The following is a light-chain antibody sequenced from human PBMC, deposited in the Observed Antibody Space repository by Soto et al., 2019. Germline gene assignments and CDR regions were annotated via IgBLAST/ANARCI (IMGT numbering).Light chain of an antibody. CDR2: DVS. Sequence: QSALTQPRSVSGSPGQSVTISCTGTSSDVGGYNFVSWYQHHPGKAPKLMIYDVSKRPSGVPDRFSGSKSGSTASLINSGPQFEVEDDYHCCSYAGSYTFVFGGGTKLTVL. J-gene: IGLJ3*02. CDR3: CSYAGSYTFV. CDR1: SSDVGGYNF. V-gene: IGLV2-11*01.